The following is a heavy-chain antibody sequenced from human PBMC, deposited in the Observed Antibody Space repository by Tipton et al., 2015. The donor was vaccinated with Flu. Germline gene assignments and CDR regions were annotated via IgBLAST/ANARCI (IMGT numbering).Heavy chain of an antibody. CDR3: ARDLRGYSGYTGGDAFDM. CDR1: GGSISRSY. J-gene: IGHJ3*02. CDR2: IYTSGST. D-gene: IGHD5-12*01. Sequence: TLSLTCTVSGGSISRSYWSWIRQPAGKGLEWIGRIYTSGSTNYNPSLKSRVSISLDTSKKQFSLKLTSVTAADAAVYYCARDLRGYSGYTGGDAFDMWGRGIMVFVSS. V-gene: IGHV4-4*07.